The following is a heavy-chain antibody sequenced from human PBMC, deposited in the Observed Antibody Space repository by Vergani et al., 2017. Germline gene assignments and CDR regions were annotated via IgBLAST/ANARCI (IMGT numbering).Heavy chain of an antibody. Sequence: EVQLVESGGGLVKPGGSLRLSCAASGFTFSSYSMNWVRQAPGKGLEWVSSISSSSSYIYYADSLKGRFTISRDNAKNSLYLQMNSLRAEDTAVYYCARAGPRICVTGGSCYGRDAFDIWGQGTMVTVSS. D-gene: IGHD2-15*01. V-gene: IGHV3-21*01. CDR3: ARAGPRICVTGGSCYGRDAFDI. CDR2: ISSSSSYI. CDR1: GFTFSSYS. J-gene: IGHJ3*02.